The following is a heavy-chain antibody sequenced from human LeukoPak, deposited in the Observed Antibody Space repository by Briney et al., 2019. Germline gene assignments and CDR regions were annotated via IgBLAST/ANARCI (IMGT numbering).Heavy chain of an antibody. CDR2: ISGSGGST. J-gene: IGHJ4*02. CDR3: AKFKGIVPAAIRKYYFDY. V-gene: IGHV3-23*01. D-gene: IGHD2-2*01. Sequence: GGSLRLSCAASGFTFSNYAMTWVRQAPGKGLEWVAAISGSGGSTYYADSVKGRFTISRDNSKNTLYLQMNSLRAEDTAVYYCAKFKGIVPAAIRKYYFDYWGQGTLVTVSS. CDR1: GFTFSNYA.